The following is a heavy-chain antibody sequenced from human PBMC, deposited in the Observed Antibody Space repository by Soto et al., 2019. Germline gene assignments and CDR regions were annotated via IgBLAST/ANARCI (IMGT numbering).Heavy chain of an antibody. CDR2: IWPDGSNK. CDR3: ARVRDSQSFFGY. V-gene: IGHV3-33*01. D-gene: IGHD2-21*01. Sequence: QVQLVESGGGVGQPGRSLRLSCAASGFSFSSYGMHWVRQAPGKGLEWVAVIWPDGSNKYYADSVKGRFTISRDNSKNTLYFEMNSLRAEDTAVYYCARVRDSQSFFGYWGQGTLVTVSS. CDR1: GFSFSSYG. J-gene: IGHJ4*02.